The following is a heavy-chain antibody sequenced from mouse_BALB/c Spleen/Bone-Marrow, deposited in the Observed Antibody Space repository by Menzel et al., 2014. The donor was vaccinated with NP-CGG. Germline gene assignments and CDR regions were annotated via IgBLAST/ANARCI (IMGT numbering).Heavy chain of an antibody. V-gene: IGHV5-6-4*01. Sequence: EVKLLESGGGLVKPGGSLELSCAASGFTFSSYTMSWVRQTPEKRLEWVATISSGGSYTYYPDSVKGRFTISRDNAKNTLYLQMSSLKSEDTAMYYCTRDGKGNYDYAMDYWGQGTSVTVSS. CDR1: GFTFSSYT. CDR2: ISSGGSYT. CDR3: TRDGKGNYDYAMDY. D-gene: IGHD2-1*01. J-gene: IGHJ4*01.